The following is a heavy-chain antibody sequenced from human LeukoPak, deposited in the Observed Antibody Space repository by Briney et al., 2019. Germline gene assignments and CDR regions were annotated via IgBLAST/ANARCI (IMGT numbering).Heavy chain of an antibody. CDR1: GGSISSSSYY. D-gene: IGHD6-13*01. CDR2: IYYSGST. CDR3: ARSLEAALEVRKDYNWFDP. J-gene: IGHJ5*02. Sequence: PSETLSLTCTVSGGSISSSSYYWGWIRQPPGKGLEWIGSIYYSGSTYYNPSLKSRVTISVDTSKNQFSLKLSSVTAADTAVYYCARSLEAALEVRKDYNWFDPWGQGTLVTVSS. V-gene: IGHV4-39*01.